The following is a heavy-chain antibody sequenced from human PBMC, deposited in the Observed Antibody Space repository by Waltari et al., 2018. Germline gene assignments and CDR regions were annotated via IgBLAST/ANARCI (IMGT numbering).Heavy chain of an antibody. D-gene: IGHD1-26*01. V-gene: IGHV4-59*01. CDR3: ARLLSNSVSARFDF. Sequence: QVQLQESGSGLVKPSETLSLTCTVSGGSISRYYWGWIRQPPGKGLEWIGFVSYSGTTNYTSSLRSQAAISVDPSKNQFSLRLSDVTAADTAVYYCARLLSNSVSARFDFWGQGALVTVS. J-gene: IGHJ4*02. CDR2: VSYSGTT. CDR1: GGSISRYY.